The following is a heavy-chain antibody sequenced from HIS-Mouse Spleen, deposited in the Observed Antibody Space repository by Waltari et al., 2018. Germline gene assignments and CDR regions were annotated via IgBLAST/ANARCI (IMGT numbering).Heavy chain of an antibody. CDR2: VKRKANSYEE. Sequence: EVQLVESGGGLVQPGGSLKLSCAASGFTFSGSAMHWVRQASGKRMWWVGRVKRKANSYEEGTAALIKSRFTISRGDSKNKAYMEMNSLKTEDTAVYYCTRRAAAGTPDYWGQGTLVTVSS. CDR1: GFTFSGSA. J-gene: IGHJ4*02. D-gene: IGHD6-13*01. CDR3: TRRAAAGTPDY. V-gene: IGHV3-73*01.